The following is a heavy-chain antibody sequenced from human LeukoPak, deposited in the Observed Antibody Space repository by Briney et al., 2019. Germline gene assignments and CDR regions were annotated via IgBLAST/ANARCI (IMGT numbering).Heavy chain of an antibody. J-gene: IGHJ4*02. CDR3: ARGAYYYGSGSPVFDY. V-gene: IGHV4-59*01. CDR2: IYYSGST. D-gene: IGHD3-10*01. Sequence: SETLSLTRTVSVGSISSYYWSWIRPPPGKGLERIGYIYYSGSTNYNPSLKSRVTISVDPSKNQFSLKLISVTAADTAVYYCARGAYYYGSGSPVFDYWGQGTLVTVSS. CDR1: VGSISSYY.